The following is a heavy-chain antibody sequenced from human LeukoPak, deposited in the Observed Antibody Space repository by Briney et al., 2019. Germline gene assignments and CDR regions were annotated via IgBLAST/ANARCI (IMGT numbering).Heavy chain of an antibody. CDR1: GGSISSYY. V-gene: IGHV4-59*01. CDR3: ARGCVYSGYVDFHY. CDR2: IYYSGST. D-gene: IGHD5-12*01. J-gene: IGHJ4*02. Sequence: PSETLSLTCTVSGGSISSYYWSWIRQPPGKGLEWIGYIYYSGSTNYNPSLKSRVTISVDTSKNQFSLKLSSVTAADTAVYYCARGCVYSGYVDFHYWGQGTLVTVCS.